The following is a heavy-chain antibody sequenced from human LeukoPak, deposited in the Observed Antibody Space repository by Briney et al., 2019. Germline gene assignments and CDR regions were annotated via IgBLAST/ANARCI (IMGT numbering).Heavy chain of an antibody. V-gene: IGHV3-7*01. CDR3: ARDQEVGARGNGFDY. D-gene: IGHD1-26*01. CDR2: IKQAGSEN. Sequence: GGSLRLSCAASGFTFSSYNMNWVRQAPGKGLEWVANIKQAGSENSYVDSVKGRFTISRDNAKNSLYLQINSLRAEDTAVYYCARDQEVGARGNGFDYWGQGTLVTVSS. J-gene: IGHJ4*02. CDR1: GFTFSSYN.